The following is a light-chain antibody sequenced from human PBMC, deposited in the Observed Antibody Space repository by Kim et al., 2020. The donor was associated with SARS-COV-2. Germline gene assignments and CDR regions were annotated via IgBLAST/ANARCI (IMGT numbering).Light chain of an antibody. J-gene: IGKJ1*01. V-gene: IGKV3-20*01. CDR2: GAS. CDR3: HQYVYSPWT. CDR1: GSIRNNY. Sequence: PPGERATPSSRASGSIRNNYIAWYQQKRGQAPRVLVYGASTRATGIPDRFSGSGSGTDFTLTVSRLEAEDSAVYYCHQYVYSPWTFGQGTKVDIK.